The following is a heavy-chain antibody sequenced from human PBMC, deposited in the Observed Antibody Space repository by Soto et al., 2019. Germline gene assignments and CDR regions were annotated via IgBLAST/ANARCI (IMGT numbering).Heavy chain of an antibody. D-gene: IGHD3-22*01. CDR2: IHYSGST. Sequence: SETLSLTCTVSGGSISSGDYYWSWIRQPPGKGLEWIGYIHYSGSTYYNPSLKSRVTISVDTSKNQFSLKVSSVTAADTAVYYCARAPTYYYDSSGYRFDYWGQGTLVTVSS. V-gene: IGHV4-30-4*01. CDR1: GGSISSGDYY. J-gene: IGHJ4*02. CDR3: ARAPTYYYDSSGYRFDY.